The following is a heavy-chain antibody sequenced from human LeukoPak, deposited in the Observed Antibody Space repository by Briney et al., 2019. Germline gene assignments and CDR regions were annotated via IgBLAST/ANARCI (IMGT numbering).Heavy chain of an antibody. CDR3: AREGGRSSTSCYVY. Sequence: GGSLRLSCAASGFTFSSYSMNWVRQAPGKGLEWVSSISSSSSYIYYADSVKGRFTISRDNAKNSLYLQMNSLRAEDTAVHYCAREGGRSSTSCYVYWGQGTLVTVSS. D-gene: IGHD2-2*01. J-gene: IGHJ4*02. CDR2: ISSSSSYI. CDR1: GFTFSSYS. V-gene: IGHV3-21*01.